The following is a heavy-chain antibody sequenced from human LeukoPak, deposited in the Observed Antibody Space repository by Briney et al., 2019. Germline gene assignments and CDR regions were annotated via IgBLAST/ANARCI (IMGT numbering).Heavy chain of an antibody. CDR2: INPSGGST. J-gene: IGHJ3*02. D-gene: IGHD3-10*01. CDR1: GYTFTSYY. V-gene: IGHV1-46*01. Sequence: ASVKVSCKASGYTFTSYYTHWVRQAPGQGLEWMGIINPSGGSTSYAQKFQGRVTMTRDMSTSTVYMELSSLRSEDTAVYYCARDMSYYGSGSFPGSAFDIWGQGTMVTVSS. CDR3: ARDMSYYGSGSFPGSAFDI.